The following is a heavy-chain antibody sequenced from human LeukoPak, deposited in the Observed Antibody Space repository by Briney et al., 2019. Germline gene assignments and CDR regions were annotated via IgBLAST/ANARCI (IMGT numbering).Heavy chain of an antibody. CDR3: AKSDTAMVYCFDY. D-gene: IGHD5-18*01. CDR2: ISGSGGST. V-gene: IGHV3-23*01. Sequence: GGSLRLSCAASGFTFSSYAMSWVRQAPGKGLEWVPAISGSGGSTYYADSVKGRFTISRDNSKNTLYLQMNSLRAEDTAVYYCAKSDTAMVYCFDYWGQGTLVTVSS. CDR1: GFTFSSYA. J-gene: IGHJ4*02.